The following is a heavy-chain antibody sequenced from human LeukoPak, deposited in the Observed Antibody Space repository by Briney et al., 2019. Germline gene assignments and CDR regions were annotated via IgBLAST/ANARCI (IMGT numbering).Heavy chain of an antibody. J-gene: IGHJ4*02. CDR2: IVVGSGNT. V-gene: IGHV1-58*02. CDR3: AARIAVAGTKDYYFDY. Sequence: GTSVKVSCKASGFTFTISAMQWVRQARGQRLEWIGWIVVGSGNTNYAQKFQERVTITRDMSTSTAYMELNSLRSEDTAVYYCAARIAVAGTKDYYFDYWGQGTLVTVSS. D-gene: IGHD6-19*01. CDR1: GFTFTISA.